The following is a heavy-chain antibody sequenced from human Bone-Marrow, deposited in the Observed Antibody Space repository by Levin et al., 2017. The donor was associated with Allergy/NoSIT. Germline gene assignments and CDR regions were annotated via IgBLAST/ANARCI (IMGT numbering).Heavy chain of an antibody. J-gene: IGHJ4*02. Sequence: GESLKISCAASGFTFSNYGVHWVRQAPGKGLEWVALVAYDGNSRYYADSMKGRFSISRDNSKNTVYLRMNSLRAEDTAVYYCTKDLGYNSSSLDYWGQGTLVTVSS. D-gene: IGHD5-24*01. CDR2: VAYDGNSR. CDR3: TKDLGYNSSSLDY. V-gene: IGHV3-30*18. CDR1: GFTFSNYG.